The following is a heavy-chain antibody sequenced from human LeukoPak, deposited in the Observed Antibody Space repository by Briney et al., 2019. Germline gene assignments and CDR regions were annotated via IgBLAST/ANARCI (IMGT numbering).Heavy chain of an antibody. V-gene: IGHV3-23*01. CDR3: AKHRVYCSGGSCRLIYFDY. Sequence: GESLTLSCAASGFNFSDHYIDWVRQAPGKGLEWVSAISGSGGSTYYADSVKGRLTISRDNSKNTLYLQMNSLRAEDTAVYYCAKHRVYCSGGSCRLIYFDYWGQGTLVTVS. D-gene: IGHD2-15*01. CDR1: GFNFSDHY. CDR2: ISGSGGST. J-gene: IGHJ4*02.